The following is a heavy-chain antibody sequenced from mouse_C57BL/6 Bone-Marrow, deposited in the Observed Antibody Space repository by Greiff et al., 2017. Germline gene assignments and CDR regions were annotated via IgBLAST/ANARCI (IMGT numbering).Heavy chain of an antibody. CDR1: GYTFTSYW. D-gene: IGHD3-2*02. V-gene: IGHV1-81*01. CDR2: IYPRSGNT. J-gene: IGHJ3*01. CDR3: ARWWAAQATLAY. Sequence: QVQLQQPGAELVKPGASVKLSCKASGYTFTSYWMHWVKQRTGQGLEWIGEIYPRSGNTYYNEKFKGKATLTAHKSSSTAYMELRILTSEHSAVYFCARWWAAQATLAYWGQGTLVTVSA.